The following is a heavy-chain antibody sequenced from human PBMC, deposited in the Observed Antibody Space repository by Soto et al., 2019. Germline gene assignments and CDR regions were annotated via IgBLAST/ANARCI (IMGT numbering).Heavy chain of an antibody. CDR2: INDDASEK. D-gene: IGHD3-10*01. CDR1: GVNLGSYW. V-gene: IGHV3-7*01. Sequence: PGGSLRLSSAASGVNLGSYWVIGTRQAPGKGREWVATINDDASEKEYVDSLKGRFTMSRDNAKNSLYLQMDSLRAEDTAVYYSARDSGYGSGSPVNHHLDYWGHGTLVTVAS. CDR3: ARDSGYGSGSPVNHHLDY. J-gene: IGHJ4*01.